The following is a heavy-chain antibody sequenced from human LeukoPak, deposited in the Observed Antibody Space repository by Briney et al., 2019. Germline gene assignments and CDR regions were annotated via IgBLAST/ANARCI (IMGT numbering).Heavy chain of an antibody. CDR3: ARVAARPEDYYYYYMDV. CDR2: INWNGGST. Sequence: GGSLRLSCAASGFTFDDYGMSWVRQAPGKGLEWVSGINWNGGSTGYADSVKGRFTISRDNAKNSLYLQMNSLRAEDTALYYCARVAARPEDYYYYYMDVWGKGTTVTVSS. J-gene: IGHJ6*03. V-gene: IGHV3-20*04. D-gene: IGHD6-6*01. CDR1: GFTFDDYG.